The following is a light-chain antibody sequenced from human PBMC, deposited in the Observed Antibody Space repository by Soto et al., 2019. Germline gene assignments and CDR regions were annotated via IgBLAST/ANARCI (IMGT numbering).Light chain of an antibody. J-gene: IGLJ1*01. CDR1: SSNIGSYT. CDR2: NND. Sequence: QSVLTQPPSASGTPGQRVTLSCSGSSSNIGSYTVNWYRQLPGTAPKLLIYNNDQRPSGVPDRFSGSKSGTSASLAIGRLQSEDEADYYCAAWDDSLNGLYVFGTGTKVTVL. V-gene: IGLV1-44*01. CDR3: AAWDDSLNGLYV.